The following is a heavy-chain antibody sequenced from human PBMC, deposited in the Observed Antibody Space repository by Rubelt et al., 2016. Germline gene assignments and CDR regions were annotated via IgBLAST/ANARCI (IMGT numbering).Heavy chain of an antibody. V-gene: IGHV4-59*12. CDR2: IYYSGST. D-gene: IGHD5/OR15-5a*01. J-gene: IGHJ6*02. CDR3: ATRRSTYGMDV. Sequence: GLEWIGYIYYSGSTNYNPSLKSRVTISVDTSKNQFSLKLSSVTAADTAVYYCATRRSTYGMDVWGQGTTVTVSS.